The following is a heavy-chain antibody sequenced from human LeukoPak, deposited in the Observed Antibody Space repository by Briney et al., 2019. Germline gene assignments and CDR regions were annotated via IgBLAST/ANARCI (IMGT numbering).Heavy chain of an antibody. Sequence: PAGSLRLSCAVSGFTVTSNFMSWVRQAPGKGLEWVSVIYDRGDTYYADSVKGRFTVSQDTSKNTLYLQLNNLGAEDTAVYYCAGRRANTCNFCFVYWGQGTLVTVSS. V-gene: IGHV3-66*02. CDR2: IYDRGDT. CDR3: AGRRANTCNFCFVY. D-gene: IGHD1-1*01. CDR1: GFTVTSNF. J-gene: IGHJ4*02.